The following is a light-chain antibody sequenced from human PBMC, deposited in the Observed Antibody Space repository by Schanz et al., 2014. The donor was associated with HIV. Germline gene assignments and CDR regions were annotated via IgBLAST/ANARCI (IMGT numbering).Light chain of an antibody. CDR3: SSYGGNNNVV. CDR1: TSDIGTYDL. Sequence: QSALTQPASVSGSPGQSITISCTGTTSDIGTYDLVSWYQQHPGKAPKLLIYEGSKRPSGVSSRFSGSKSGNTASLTVSGLQPEDEADYYCSSYGGNNNVVFGGGTKLTVL. V-gene: IGLV2-14*02. CDR2: EGS. J-gene: IGLJ2*01.